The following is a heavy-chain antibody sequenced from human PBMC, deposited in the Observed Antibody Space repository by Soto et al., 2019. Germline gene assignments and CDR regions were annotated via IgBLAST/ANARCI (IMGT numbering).Heavy chain of an antibody. Sequence: QVQLVQSGAEVKKPGSSVKVSCKASGGTFSSYTISWVRQAPGQGLEWMGRIIPILGIANYAQKFQGRVTIAADKPTGTANTEWGRLRSEDTAVYDCARDAREYNWAGYWFDSWGQGTLVTVSS. CDR1: GGTFSSYT. V-gene: IGHV1-69*08. D-gene: IGHD1-20*01. J-gene: IGHJ5*01. CDR2: IIPILGIA. CDR3: ARDAREYNWAGYWFDS.